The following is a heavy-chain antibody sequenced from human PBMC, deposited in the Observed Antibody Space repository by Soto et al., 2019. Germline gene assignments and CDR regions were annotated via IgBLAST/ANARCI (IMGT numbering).Heavy chain of an antibody. CDR3: ARHGRGSGWTEEFDY. CDR2: IYYSGST. Sequence: SETLSLTCTVSGGSISSSSYYWGWIRQPPGKGLEWIGSIYYSGSTYYNPSLKSRVTMSVDTSKNQFSLKLSSVTAADTAVYYCARHGRGSGWTEEFDYWGRGTLVTVSS. V-gene: IGHV4-39*01. J-gene: IGHJ4*02. D-gene: IGHD6-19*01. CDR1: GGSISSSSYY.